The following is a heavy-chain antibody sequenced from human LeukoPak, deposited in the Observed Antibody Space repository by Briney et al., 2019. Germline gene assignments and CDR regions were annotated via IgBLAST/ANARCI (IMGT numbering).Heavy chain of an antibody. CDR1: GFTFSSYG. J-gene: IGHJ3*02. V-gene: IGHV3-30*18. D-gene: IGHD3-22*01. Sequence: QSGGSLRLSCAASGFTFSSYGMHWVRQAPGKGLEWVAVISYDGSNKYYADSVKGRFTISRDNSKNTLYLQMNSLRVEDTAVYYCAKSWNYYDSSGDDALDIWGQGTMVTVSS. CDR2: ISYDGSNK. CDR3: AKSWNYYDSSGDDALDI.